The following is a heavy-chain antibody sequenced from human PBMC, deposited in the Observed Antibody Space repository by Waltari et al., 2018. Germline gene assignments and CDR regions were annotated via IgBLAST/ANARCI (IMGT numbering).Heavy chain of an antibody. V-gene: IGHV4-34*01. CDR2: IHYSEST. D-gene: IGHD2-21*01. CDR3: ARYGEVPASYFFDH. CDR1: GESFLGYF. J-gene: IGHJ4*01. Sequence: QVQLHQWGAGQLKPSETLSLTCAVSGESFLGYFWSWVRRSPGKGLEWLGSIHYSESTNYNPTLESRLSLSVDTTKKQFSLKLTSVTAADAALYFCARYGEVPASYFFDHWGQGTLVTVSS.